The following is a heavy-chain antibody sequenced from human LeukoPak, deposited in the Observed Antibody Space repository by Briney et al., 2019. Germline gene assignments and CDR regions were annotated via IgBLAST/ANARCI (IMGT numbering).Heavy chain of an antibody. CDR1: GGSISSSSYY. V-gene: IGHV4-39*01. Sequence: PSETLSLTCTVSGGSISSSSYYWGWIRQPPGKGPEWIGNIYYSGSTYYNPSLKSRVSISVDTSKNQFSLKLSSVTAADTAVYYCARVTTVTTVYFDYWGQGTLVTVSS. CDR2: IYYSGST. CDR3: ARVTTVTTVYFDY. J-gene: IGHJ4*02. D-gene: IGHD4-11*01.